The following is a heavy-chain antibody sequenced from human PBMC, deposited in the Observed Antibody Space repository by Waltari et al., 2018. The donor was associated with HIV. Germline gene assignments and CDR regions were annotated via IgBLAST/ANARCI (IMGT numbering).Heavy chain of an antibody. Sequence: EVQLLESGGGLVQPGGSLRLSCSASEFTFPQSAMNWVRQAPGKGLEWVSAISGSGGSAYYADSVKGRFTISRDNSKNTLFLQMDSLRAEDTAIYYCAKLSHIAVAGTIDYWGQGTLVTVSA. D-gene: IGHD6-19*01. CDR3: AKLSHIAVAGTIDY. V-gene: IGHV3-23*01. CDR2: ISGSGGSA. CDR1: EFTFPQSA. J-gene: IGHJ4*02.